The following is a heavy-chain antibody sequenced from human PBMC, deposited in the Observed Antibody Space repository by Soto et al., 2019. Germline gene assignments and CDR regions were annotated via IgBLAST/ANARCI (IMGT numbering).Heavy chain of an antibody. J-gene: IGHJ5*01. CDR3: STRAYDTNGYYRFDP. Sequence: SETLSLTCTVSGGSISSYYWSWIRQPAGKGLEWIGRIYTSGSTNYNPSLKSRVTMSVDTSKNQFSLTLSAVTAADTAMYYCSTRAYDTNGYYRFDPWGQGTLVTVSS. CDR2: IYTSGST. V-gene: IGHV4-4*07. CDR1: GGSISSYY. D-gene: IGHD3-22*01.